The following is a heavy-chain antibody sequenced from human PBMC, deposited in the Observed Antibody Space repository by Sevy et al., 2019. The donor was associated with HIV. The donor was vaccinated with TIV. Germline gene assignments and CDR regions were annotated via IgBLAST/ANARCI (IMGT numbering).Heavy chain of an antibody. CDR3: AREGTAYDTYYYHYAMDV. J-gene: IGHJ6*02. D-gene: IGHD5-12*01. V-gene: IGHV3-7*01. Sequence: GESLKIFCAASGFTFKSYWMTWVRQAPGKGLEWVANINQDGSEKCYSDSLKGRFSISRDNSKNSVHLQINTLRAEDTAVYYCAREGTAYDTYYYHYAMDVWGQGTTVTVSS. CDR2: INQDGSEK. CDR1: GFTFKSYW.